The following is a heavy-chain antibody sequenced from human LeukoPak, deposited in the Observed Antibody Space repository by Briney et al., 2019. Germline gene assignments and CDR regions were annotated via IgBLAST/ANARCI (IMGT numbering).Heavy chain of an antibody. CDR2: IRHDDTVK. J-gene: IGHJ4*02. CDR3: ARRFRD. CDR1: GLTFSGFE. Sequence: GGSLRLSCVGSGLTFSGFEMNWVRQAPGKGLEWVSYIRHDDTVKTYADSVKGRSTISRDDARNSLYLQMNSLRPEDTAIYYCARRFRDWGQGILVTVSS. D-gene: IGHD5-24*01. V-gene: IGHV3-48*03.